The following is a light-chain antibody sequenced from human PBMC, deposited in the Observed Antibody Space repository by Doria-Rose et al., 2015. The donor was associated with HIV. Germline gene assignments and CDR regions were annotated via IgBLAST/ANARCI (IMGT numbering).Light chain of an antibody. CDR1: QSFSSTY. V-gene: IGKV3-20*01. Sequence: LTQSPGTLSLFPGERATLSCRASQSFSSTYLAWYQQKPGQAPSLLIYDGSTRATGTPDRFSASGSGTDFTLTINRLEPEDFALYYCHQYGTSWTFGQGTKVEI. CDR3: HQYGTSWT. J-gene: IGKJ1*01. CDR2: DGS.